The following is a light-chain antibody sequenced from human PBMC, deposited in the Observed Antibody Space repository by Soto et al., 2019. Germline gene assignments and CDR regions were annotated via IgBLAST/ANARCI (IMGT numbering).Light chain of an antibody. CDR3: SSYSSGSTLGV. Sequence: QSALTQPPSASGSPGQSVTISCTGTTSDVGGYNYVSWYQQHPGKAPKLLVYDVDKRPSGVPDRFSGSKSGNTASLTISGLQAEDEADYYCSSYSSGSTLGVFGGGTKLTVL. CDR1: TSDVGGYNY. V-gene: IGLV2-8*01. CDR2: DVD. J-gene: IGLJ3*02.